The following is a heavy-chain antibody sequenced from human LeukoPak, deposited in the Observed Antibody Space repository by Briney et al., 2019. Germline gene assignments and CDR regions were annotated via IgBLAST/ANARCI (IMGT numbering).Heavy chain of an antibody. CDR1: EDTFSNYA. D-gene: IGHD3-22*01. Sequence: ASVKVSCKASEDTFSNYAISWVRQAPGQGLEWMGGIIPLFGTANYAQRFQGRVTMTEDTSIDTAYLDLSSLRSEDTAVYYCATPRYSDNRGYYYDLTYWGQGTLVTVSS. CDR2: IIPLFGTA. CDR3: ATPRYSDNRGYYYDLTY. V-gene: IGHV1-69*06. J-gene: IGHJ4*02.